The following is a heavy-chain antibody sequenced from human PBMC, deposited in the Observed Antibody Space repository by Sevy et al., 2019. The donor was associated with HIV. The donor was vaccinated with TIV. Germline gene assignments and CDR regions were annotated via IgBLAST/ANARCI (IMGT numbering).Heavy chain of an antibody. D-gene: IGHD6-19*01. V-gene: IGHV3-23*01. J-gene: IGHJ4*02. Sequence: GGSLRLSCAASGFTFSNYAMSWVRQAPGKGLEWVSTISDSGKSTYFADYVKGRFTISRDNSKNTMSLLMNSLRAEDTAVYYFAKRPVAGGGYCFDYWGPGTLVTVSS. CDR1: GFTFSNYA. CDR2: ISDSGKST. CDR3: AKRPVAGGGYCFDY.